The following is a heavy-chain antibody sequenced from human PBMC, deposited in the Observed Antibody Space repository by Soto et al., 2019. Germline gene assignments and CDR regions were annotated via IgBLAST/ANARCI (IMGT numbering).Heavy chain of an antibody. CDR1: GFTFSNYW. CDR2: IKQDGSEK. D-gene: IGHD5-12*01. V-gene: IGHV3-7*03. J-gene: IGHJ4*02. Sequence: PGGSLRLSCAASGFTFSNYWMSWVRQAPGKGLEWVANIKQDGSEKYYVDSVKGRFTISRDNAKNSLYLQMNSPRAEDTAVYYCARARRDGYNWDYWGQGTLVTVSS. CDR3: ARARRDGYNWDY.